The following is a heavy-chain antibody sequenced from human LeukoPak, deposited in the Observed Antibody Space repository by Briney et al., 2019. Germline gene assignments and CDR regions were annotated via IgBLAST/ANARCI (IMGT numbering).Heavy chain of an antibody. J-gene: IGHJ3*02. D-gene: IGHD4-17*01. CDR1: GFPFSAFA. Sequence: GGSLRLSCVASGFPFSAFAMSWVRQAPGKGLEWVSTVSGSGGRKFHLDSAKGRIAVSRDNSKKTVSLQMNTLRPEDTAVYYCAKDWTVTRSRPKDAFDIWGQGTMVTVSS. CDR2: VSGSGGRK. CDR3: AKDWTVTRSRPKDAFDI. V-gene: IGHV3-23*01.